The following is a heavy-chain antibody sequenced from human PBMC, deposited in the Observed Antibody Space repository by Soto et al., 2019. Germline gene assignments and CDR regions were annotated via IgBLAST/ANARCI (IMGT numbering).Heavy chain of an antibody. CDR2: IRGSGDST. V-gene: IGHV3-23*01. J-gene: IGHJ3*02. CDR1: GFTFSSYA. D-gene: IGHD2-2*01. Sequence: HPGGSLRLSCAASGFTFSSYAMSWVRQAPGKGLEWVSGIRGSGDSTYYADSVKGRFTISRDNSKNTLYLQMSGLRAEDTAIYYCAKDRCSSTSCRLFPTNQGTGIWRHGTMFTV. CDR3: AKDRCSSTSCRLFPTNQGTGI.